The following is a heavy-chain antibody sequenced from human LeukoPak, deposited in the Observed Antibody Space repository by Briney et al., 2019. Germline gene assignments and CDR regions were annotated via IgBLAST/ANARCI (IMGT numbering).Heavy chain of an antibody. Sequence: GGSLRLSCAASGFTLSSYGMYWVRQAPGKGLEWVAAIWYDGSNKNYADSVKGRFTISRDNSKNTLYLQMSSLRVEDTAVYYCARDKGSGSYLVWFDPWGQGTLVTVSS. CDR3: ARDKGSGSYLVWFDP. CDR1: GFTLSSYG. V-gene: IGHV3-33*01. D-gene: IGHD3-10*01. J-gene: IGHJ5*02. CDR2: IWYDGSNK.